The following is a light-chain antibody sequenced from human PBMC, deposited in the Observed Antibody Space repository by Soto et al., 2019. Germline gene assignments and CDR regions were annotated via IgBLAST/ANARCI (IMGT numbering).Light chain of an antibody. Sequence: DIQMTQSPSSLSASVGDRVTITCRASQGINHYLAWFQQKPGKAPKLLIYDASSLESGVPSRFSGSGSGTEFTLTISSLQPDDFATYYCQQYNSYSRTFGQGTKVDIK. CDR1: QGINHY. J-gene: IGKJ1*01. V-gene: IGKV1-16*01. CDR2: DAS. CDR3: QQYNSYSRT.